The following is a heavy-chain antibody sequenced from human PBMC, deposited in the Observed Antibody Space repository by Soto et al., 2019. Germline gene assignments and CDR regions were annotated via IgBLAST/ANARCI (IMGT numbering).Heavy chain of an antibody. J-gene: IGHJ3*02. CDR3: ARMNYYDSLDAFDI. CDR2: IYHSGST. V-gene: IGHV4-30-2*01. D-gene: IGHD3-22*01. CDR1: GGSISNGGYP. Sequence: QLQLQESGSGLVKSSQTLSLTCAVSGGSISNGGYPWSWIRQPPGKGLEWIGYIYHSGSTHYNPSLKSRVTISVDRSRNQFSLKLSPVTAADTAVYYCARMNYYDSLDAFDIWGQGTMVTVSS.